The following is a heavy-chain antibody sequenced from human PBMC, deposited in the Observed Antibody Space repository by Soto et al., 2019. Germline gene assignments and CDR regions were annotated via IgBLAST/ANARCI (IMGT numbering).Heavy chain of an antibody. CDR3: ARSWSGSTSGRVDV. CDR1: GFTFEDYV. Sequence: EVQLVESGGGLVQPGRSLRLSCVGSGFTFEDYVMHWVRQVPGKGLEWVSHISWDGYSIGYAGSVRGRVTISRDTAKNSLVLQMNSLRPEDTALYYCARSWSGSTSGRVDVWGQGTTVTVSS. J-gene: IGHJ6*02. D-gene: IGHD3-3*01. CDR2: ISWDGYSI. V-gene: IGHV3-9*01.